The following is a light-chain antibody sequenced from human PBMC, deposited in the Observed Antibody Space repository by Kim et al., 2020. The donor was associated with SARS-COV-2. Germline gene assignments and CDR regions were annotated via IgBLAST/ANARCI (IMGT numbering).Light chain of an antibody. CDR1: SLRTYY. Sequence: SSELTQDPAVSVALGQTVRITCQGDSLRTYYASWYQQKPGQAPVLVIYGKNNRPSGIPDRFSGSSSGNTASLTITGTQAEDEADYYCNSRDSSLDVLFFG. CDR3: NSRDSSLDVLF. J-gene: IGLJ2*01. CDR2: GKN. V-gene: IGLV3-19*01.